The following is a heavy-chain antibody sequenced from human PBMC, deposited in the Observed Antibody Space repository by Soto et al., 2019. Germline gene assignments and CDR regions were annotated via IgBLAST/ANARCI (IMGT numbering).Heavy chain of an antibody. CDR2: IYYSGST. Sequence: QVQLQEPGPGLVKPSQTLSLTCTVSGGSISSGDYYWIWIRQPPGKGLEWIGYIYYSGSTYYNPSLKSRVTISVDTSKNQFSLKLSSVTAADTAVYYCARDGYYGSGSNWFDPWGQGTLVTVSS. D-gene: IGHD3-10*01. J-gene: IGHJ5*02. CDR3: ARDGYYGSGSNWFDP. V-gene: IGHV4-30-4*01. CDR1: GGSISSGDYY.